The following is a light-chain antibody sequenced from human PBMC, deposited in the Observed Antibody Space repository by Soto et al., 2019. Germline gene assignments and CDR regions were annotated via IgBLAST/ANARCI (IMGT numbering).Light chain of an antibody. V-gene: IGKV4-1*01. Sequence: DIVMTQSPDSLAESLGERDTINCKSSQTVLYSPNNKNYLAWYQHKPGQPPKLLIHWASTRESGVPDRFNGSGSGTDFTLTISSLQAEDVAVYYCQQYYGTPWRFGQGTKVGI. CDR1: QTVLYSPNNKNY. J-gene: IGKJ1*01. CDR2: WAS. CDR3: QQYYGTPWR.